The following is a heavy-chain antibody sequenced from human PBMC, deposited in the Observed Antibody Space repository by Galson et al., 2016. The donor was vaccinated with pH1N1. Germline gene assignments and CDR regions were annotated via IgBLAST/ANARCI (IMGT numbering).Heavy chain of an antibody. D-gene: IGHD5-12*01. CDR2: INQDGSDK. CDR3: ARTGSDYDTYYFHYGMDV. V-gene: IGHV3-7*01. Sequence: SLRLSCAASGFSFNSFWMSWVRQAPGKRLEWVANINQDGSDKYYVASVKGRFTISRDNAKNSLYLQMNSLRAEDTAVYYCARTGSDYDTYYFHYGMDVWGQGTTVTVSS. J-gene: IGHJ6*02. CDR1: GFSFNSFW.